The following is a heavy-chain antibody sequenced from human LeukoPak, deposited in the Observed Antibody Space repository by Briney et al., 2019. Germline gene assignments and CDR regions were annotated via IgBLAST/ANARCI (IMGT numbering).Heavy chain of an antibody. CDR2: IYIGGTT. CDR3: ARYRGETTVSSLDWFDP. V-gene: IGHV4-59*11. J-gene: IGHJ5*02. Sequence: SETLSLTCTVSGASTSSHFWSWMRQPPGKGLEWIGNIYIGGTTNYNPSLNSRVTMSLDTSKNQLSLQLTSVTAADTAVYYCARYRGETTVSSLDWFDPWGQGTLVTVSS. D-gene: IGHD4-11*01. CDR1: GASTSSHF.